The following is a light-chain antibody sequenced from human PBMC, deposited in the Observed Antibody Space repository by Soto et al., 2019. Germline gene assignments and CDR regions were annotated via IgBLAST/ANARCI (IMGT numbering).Light chain of an antibody. CDR2: AAA. Sequence: DIQMTQSPSSLSASVRDRVTITCRASQGISKSLAWYQQKPGLDPKLRIYAAATLQSGVPSRLSGSGSGTDFTLTNSSLQPEDGATYDCQKYDSAPWTCGRGTKVEFK. V-gene: IGKV1-27*01. CDR1: QGISKS. J-gene: IGKJ1*01. CDR3: QKYDSAPWT.